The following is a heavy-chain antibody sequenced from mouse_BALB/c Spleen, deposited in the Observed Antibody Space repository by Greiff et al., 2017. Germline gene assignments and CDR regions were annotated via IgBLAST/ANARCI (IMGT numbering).Heavy chain of an antibody. J-gene: IGHJ2*01. V-gene: IGHV1-54*01. Sequence: VKLQESGAELVRPGTSVKVSCKASGYAFTNYLIEWVKQRPGQGLEWIGVINPGSGGTNYNEKFKGKATLTADKSSSTAYMQLSSLTSDDSAVYFCASLLEDFDYWGQGTTLTVSS. CDR1: GYAFTNYL. CDR3: ASLLEDFDY. CDR2: INPGSGGT. D-gene: IGHD2-1*01.